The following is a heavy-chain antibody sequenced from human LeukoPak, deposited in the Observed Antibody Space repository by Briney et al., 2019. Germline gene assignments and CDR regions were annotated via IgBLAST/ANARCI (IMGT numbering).Heavy chain of an antibody. Sequence: ASVKVSCKASGYTFTNYGISWVRQAPGQGLEWMGWISAYNGNTNYAQKVQGRVTMTTDTSTSTAYMELRSLRSDDTAVYYCARDLPTYYYDSSGYSYPRGYWGQGTLVTVSS. J-gene: IGHJ4*02. V-gene: IGHV1-18*01. D-gene: IGHD3-22*01. CDR1: GYTFTNYG. CDR2: ISAYNGNT. CDR3: ARDLPTYYYDSSGYSYPRGY.